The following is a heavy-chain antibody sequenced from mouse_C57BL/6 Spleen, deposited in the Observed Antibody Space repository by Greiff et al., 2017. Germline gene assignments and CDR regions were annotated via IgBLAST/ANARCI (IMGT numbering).Heavy chain of an antibody. J-gene: IGHJ3*01. CDR1: GYTFTSYW. D-gene: IGHD2-1*01. CDR3: TRGGIYYGNGIFAY. V-gene: IGHV1-5*01. Sequence: VQLQQSGTVLARPGASVKMSCKTSGYTFTSYWLHWVKQRPGQGLEWIGALYPGNSDTSYNQKFKGKAKLTAVTSASTAYMELSSLTNEDSAVYYCTRGGIYYGNGIFAYWGQGTLVTVSA. CDR2: LYPGNSDT.